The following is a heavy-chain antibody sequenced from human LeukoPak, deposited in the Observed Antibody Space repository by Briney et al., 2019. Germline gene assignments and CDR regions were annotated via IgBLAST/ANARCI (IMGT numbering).Heavy chain of an antibody. V-gene: IGHV3-30*04. CDR1: GFTFSSYA. J-gene: IGHJ4*02. Sequence: PGRSLRLSCAASGFTFSSYAMHWVRQAPGKGLEWVAVIANDGRDKHHADSVKGRFTISRDNSKNTLHVQMDSLRAEDTALYYCARDRSAPANYDFDYWGQGTLVTVSS. CDR2: IANDGRDK. D-gene: IGHD4/OR15-4a*01. CDR3: ARDRSAPANYDFDY.